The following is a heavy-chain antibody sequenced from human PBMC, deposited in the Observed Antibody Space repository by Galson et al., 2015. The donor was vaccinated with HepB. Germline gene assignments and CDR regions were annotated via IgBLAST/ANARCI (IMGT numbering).Heavy chain of an antibody. D-gene: IGHD6-13*01. CDR2: ISGYNGRA. CDR1: GYSFNNYA. V-gene: IGHV1-18*01. Sequence: SVKASCKASGYSFNNYAITWVRRAPGQGLQWMGWISGYNGRAMYAQEFQGRVTLTIDTSTTTASMEVNRLTSDDTAMYYCARDLAAETTDAFDVWGQGTMVTVSS. CDR3: ARDLAAETTDAFDV. J-gene: IGHJ3*01.